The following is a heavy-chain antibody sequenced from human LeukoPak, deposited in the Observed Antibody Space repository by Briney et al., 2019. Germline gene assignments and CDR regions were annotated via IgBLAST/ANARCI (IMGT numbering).Heavy chain of an antibody. CDR2: IKPKTDGEKT. J-gene: IGHJ4*02. V-gene: IGHV3-15*07. Sequence: GGSLRLSCAASGFTFSNAYMNWVRQAPGKGLEWVGRIKPKTDGEKTVYAAPVKDIFSIPRDVSKSMMYLQMNSLKPEDTALYYCITPLPYSAQGGQGTLVTVSS. CDR3: ITPLPYSAQ. CDR1: GFTFSNAY. D-gene: IGHD2-21*01.